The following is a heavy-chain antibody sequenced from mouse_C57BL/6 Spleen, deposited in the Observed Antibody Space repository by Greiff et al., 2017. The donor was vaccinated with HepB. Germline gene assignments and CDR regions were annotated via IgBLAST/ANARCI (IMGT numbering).Heavy chain of an antibody. CDR2: ISSGSSTI. J-gene: IGHJ2*01. V-gene: IGHV5-17*01. D-gene: IGHD1-1*01. Sequence: EVKLVESGGGLVKPGGSLKLSCAASGFTFSDYGMHWVRQAPEKGLEWVAYISSGSSTIYYADTVKGRFTISRDNAKNTLFLQMTSLRSEDTAMYYCARNGGYYGYYFDYWGQGTTLTVSS. CDR3: ARNGGYYGYYFDY. CDR1: GFTFSDYG.